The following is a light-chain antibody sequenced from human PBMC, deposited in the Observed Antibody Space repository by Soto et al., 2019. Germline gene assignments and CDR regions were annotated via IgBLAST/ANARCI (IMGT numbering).Light chain of an antibody. J-gene: IGKJ5*01. CDR1: QDISNN. V-gene: IGKV1-33*01. CDR2: DAS. Sequence: DIQMTQSPSSLSASVGDRVTITCQASQDISNNLNWYQQKPGKAPKLLIYDASNLETGVPSRFSGSGSGTDFTFTISSLQPEDIATYYCQQYDNLPITFGQGTRREIK. CDR3: QQYDNLPIT.